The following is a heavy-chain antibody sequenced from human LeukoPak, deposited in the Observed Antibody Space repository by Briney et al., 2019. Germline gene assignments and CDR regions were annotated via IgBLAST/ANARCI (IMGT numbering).Heavy chain of an antibody. V-gene: IGHV3-15*01. CDR2: LKSKTHDETT. D-gene: IGHD3-10*01. CDR3: TIGAYYYGSDSYRGYYFDY. CDR1: GFTFTNAW. Sequence: GGSLRLSCAASGFTFTNAWMTWVRQAPGKGLEWVGRLKSKTHDETTDYAAPVKGRFTISRDDSKNTVYLQMNSLKTEDTAVYYCTIGAYYYGSDSYRGYYFDYWGQGTLVTVSS. J-gene: IGHJ4*02.